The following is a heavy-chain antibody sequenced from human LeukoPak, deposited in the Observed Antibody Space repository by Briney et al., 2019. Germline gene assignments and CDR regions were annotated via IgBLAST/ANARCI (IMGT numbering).Heavy chain of an antibody. J-gene: IGHJ4*02. CDR3: ARGLSPSDFDY. CDR1: GGSFSGYY. D-gene: IGHD3-10*01. CDR2: INHSGST. V-gene: IGHV4-34*01. Sequence: SETLSLTCAVYGGSFSGYYWSWIRQPPGKGLEWIGEINHSGSTNYNPSLKSRVTISVDTSKHQFSLKLSSVTAADTAVYYCARGLSPSDFDYWGQGTLVTVSS.